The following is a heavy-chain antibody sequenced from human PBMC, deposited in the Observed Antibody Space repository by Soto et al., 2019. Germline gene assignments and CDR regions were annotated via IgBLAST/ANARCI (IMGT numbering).Heavy chain of an antibody. CDR2: IIPIFGTA. CDR3: ARDRNWNDYGMDV. Sequence: ASVKVSCKASGGTFSSYAISWVRQAPGQGLEWMGGIIPIFGTANYAQKFQGRVTITADESTSTAYMELSSLRSEDTAVYYCARDRNWNDYGMDVWGQGTTVTVSS. J-gene: IGHJ6*02. V-gene: IGHV1-69*13. CDR1: GGTFSSYA. D-gene: IGHD1-1*01.